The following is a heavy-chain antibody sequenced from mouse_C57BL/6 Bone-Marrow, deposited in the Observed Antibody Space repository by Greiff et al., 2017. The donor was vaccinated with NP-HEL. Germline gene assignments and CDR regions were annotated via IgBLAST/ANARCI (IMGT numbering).Heavy chain of an antibody. D-gene: IGHD1-1*01. V-gene: IGHV7-3*01. CDR1: GFTFTDYY. J-gene: IGHJ1*03. CDR3: ARPASLRFRYEWYFDV. CDR2: IKNKANGYTT. Sequence: EVKLVESGGGLVQPGGSLSLSCAASGFTFTDYYMSWVRQPPGKALEWLGFIKNKANGYTTEYSASVKGRFTISRDKSQSILYLQMNALRAEDSATYYCARPASLRFRYEWYFDVWGTGTTVTVSS.